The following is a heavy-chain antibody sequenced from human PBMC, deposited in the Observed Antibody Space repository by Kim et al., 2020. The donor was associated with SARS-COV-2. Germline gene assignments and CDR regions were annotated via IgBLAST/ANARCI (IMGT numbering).Heavy chain of an antibody. CDR1: GDNSTTYA. V-gene: IGHV1-69*13. Sequence: SVKVSCKAFGDNSTTYAMNWVRQAPGQGLEWMGGIIPFYKKANYAQKFLGRVAITADESSNTISLDLSSLRFEDTAVYYCARARRTFYFYAMDVLGQGT. J-gene: IGHJ6*02. CDR3: ARARRTFYFYAMDV. CDR2: IIPFYKKA.